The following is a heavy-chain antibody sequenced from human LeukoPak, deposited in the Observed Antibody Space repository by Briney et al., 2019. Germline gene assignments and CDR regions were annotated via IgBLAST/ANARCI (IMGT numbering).Heavy chain of an antibody. CDR3: TRERDYTDEY. CDR1: GLTLSDHY. D-gene: IGHD4-11*01. CDR2: SRNKANSYTT. J-gene: IGHJ4*02. Sequence: PGGSLRLSCAASGLTLSDHYMDWVRQAPGKGLEWVARSRNKANSYTTKYAASVKGRFTISRDDSRSMAYLQMDGLRTEDTAVYYCTRERDYTDEYWGQGTLVTVSS. V-gene: IGHV3-72*01.